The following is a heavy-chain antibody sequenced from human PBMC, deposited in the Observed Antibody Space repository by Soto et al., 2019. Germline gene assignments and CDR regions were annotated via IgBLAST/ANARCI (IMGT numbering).Heavy chain of an antibody. V-gene: IGHV4-39*01. CDR2: IYYSGST. J-gene: IGHJ5*02. CDR1: GGSISSSSYY. Sequence: QLQLQESGPGLVKPSETLSLTCTVSGGSISSSSYYWGWIRQPPGKGLEWIGSIYYSGSTYYNPSLKSRVTISVDTSKNQFSLKLSSVTAADTAVYYCARQRWLAIYGDYPSWFDPWGQGTLVTVSS. CDR3: ARQRWLAIYGDYPSWFDP. D-gene: IGHD4-17*01.